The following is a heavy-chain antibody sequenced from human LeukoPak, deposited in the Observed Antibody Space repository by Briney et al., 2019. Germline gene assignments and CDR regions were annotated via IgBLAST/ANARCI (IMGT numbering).Heavy chain of an antibody. CDR1: GGSFSGYY. D-gene: IGHD2-8*02. Sequence: SETLSLTCAVYGGSFSGYYWSWIRQPPGKGLEWIGEINHSGSTNYNPSLKSRVTISVDTSKNQFSLKLSSVTAADTAVYYCARGRVWYNWFDPWGQGTLVTVSS. CDR3: ARGRVWYNWFDP. CDR2: INHSGST. V-gene: IGHV4-34*01. J-gene: IGHJ5*02.